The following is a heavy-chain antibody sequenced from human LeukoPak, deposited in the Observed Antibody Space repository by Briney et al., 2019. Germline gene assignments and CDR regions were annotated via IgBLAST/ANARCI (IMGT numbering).Heavy chain of an antibody. J-gene: IGHJ4*02. V-gene: IGHV5-51*01. D-gene: IGHD3/OR15-3a*01. CDR2: TYPDDSET. CDR3: ARFLGPSGGLDY. CDR1: GYXFASYW. Sequence: GESLKISCNGSGYXFASYWICWVRQMPGKGLEWMGITYPDDSETRYSASFQGQDTISADKSISIAYLQWSSLKASDTAMYYCARFLGPSGGLDYWGQGTRVTVSS.